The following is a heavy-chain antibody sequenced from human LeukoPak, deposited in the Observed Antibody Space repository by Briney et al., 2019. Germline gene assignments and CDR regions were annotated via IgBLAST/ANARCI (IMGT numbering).Heavy chain of an antibody. Sequence: GASVKVSCKASGGTFSSYAISWVRQAPGQGLEWIGGIIPIFGTANYAQKFQGRVTITADESTSTAYMELSSLRSEDTAVYYCARGASYYYDSSGYEHWFDPWGQGTLVTVSS. CDR1: GGTFSSYA. J-gene: IGHJ5*02. V-gene: IGHV1-69*13. CDR3: ARGASYYYDSSGYEHWFDP. CDR2: IIPIFGTA. D-gene: IGHD3-22*01.